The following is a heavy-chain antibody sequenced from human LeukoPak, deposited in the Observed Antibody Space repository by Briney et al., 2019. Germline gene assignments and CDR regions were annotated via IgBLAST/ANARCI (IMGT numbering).Heavy chain of an antibody. CDR2: ISAYNGNT. CDR1: GYTFTSYG. D-gene: IGHD3-3*01. CDR3: ARGPPLTDDFWSGYVDY. V-gene: IGHV1-18*01. J-gene: IGHJ4*02. Sequence: ASVKVSCKASGYTFTSYGISWVRQAPGQGLEWMGWISAYNGNTNYAQKLQGRVTMTTDTSTSTAYMELRSLRSDDTAVYYCARGPPLTDDFWSGYVDYWGQGTLVTVSS.